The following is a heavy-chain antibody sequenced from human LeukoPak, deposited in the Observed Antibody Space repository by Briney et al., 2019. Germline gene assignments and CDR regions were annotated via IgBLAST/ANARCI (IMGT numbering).Heavy chain of an antibody. CDR3: ARRTQFEYSSPRGAFDI. V-gene: IGHV4-34*01. J-gene: IGHJ3*02. D-gene: IGHD6-6*01. Sequence: SETLSLTCAFYGVSFSDYYWSWIRQPPGKGLEWIGEINHSGSTNYNPSLKSRVTISVDTSKNQFSLKLSSVTAADTAVYYCARRTQFEYSSPRGAFDIWGQGTMVTVSS. CDR2: INHSGST. CDR1: GVSFSDYY.